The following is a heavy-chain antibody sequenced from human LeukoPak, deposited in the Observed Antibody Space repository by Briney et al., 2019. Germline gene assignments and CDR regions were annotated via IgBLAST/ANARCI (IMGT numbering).Heavy chain of an antibody. Sequence: GGSLKLSCAASGFTFSGSAMHWARQASRKGLEWVGHIRSKAHKYATAYAASVIGRFTISRDDSKNTAYLQMNSLKTEDTAVYYCLTPEGDYSLPIDHWGQGTLVSV. CDR2: IRSKAHKYAT. CDR3: LTPEGDYSLPIDH. CDR1: GFTFSGSA. V-gene: IGHV3-73*01. D-gene: IGHD4-11*01. J-gene: IGHJ4*02.